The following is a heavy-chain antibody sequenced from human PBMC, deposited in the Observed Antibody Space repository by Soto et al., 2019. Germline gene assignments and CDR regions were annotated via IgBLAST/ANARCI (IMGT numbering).Heavy chain of an antibody. D-gene: IGHD7-27*01. CDR2: ISGSGGST. V-gene: IGHV3-23*01. CDR3: AKGVTGYYYCGMDV. Sequence: AGSLRLSCAASGFPFSSYAVSWVRPAPGKGLEWVSAISGSGGSTYYADSVKGRFTISRDNSKNTLYLQMNSLRAEDTAVYYCAKGVTGYYYCGMDVWGQGTTVTVSS. J-gene: IGHJ6*02. CDR1: GFPFSSYA.